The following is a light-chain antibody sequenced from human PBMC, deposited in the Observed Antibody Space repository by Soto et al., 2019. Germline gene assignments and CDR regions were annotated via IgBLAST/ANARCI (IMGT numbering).Light chain of an antibody. J-gene: IGLJ2*01. CDR1: SSNIGSNT. CDR2: SNN. Sequence: QAVVTQPPSASGTPGQRVTISCSGSSSNIGSNTVNCYQQLPGTAPKLLIYSNNQRPSGVPDRFSGSKSGTSASLAIGGLQSEDEADYYCAAWDDSLNGPVFGGGTKLTVL. V-gene: IGLV1-44*01. CDR3: AAWDDSLNGPV.